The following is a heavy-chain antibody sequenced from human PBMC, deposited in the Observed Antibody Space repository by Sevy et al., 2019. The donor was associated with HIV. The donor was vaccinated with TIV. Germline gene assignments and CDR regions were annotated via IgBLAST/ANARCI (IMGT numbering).Heavy chain of an antibody. Sequence: SETLSLTCTVSGGSISSYYWSWIRQPPGKGLEWIGYIYYSGSTNYNPSLKSRVTISVDTSKNQFSLKLSSVTAADTAMYYCARDAYYYDSSGYDAFDIWGQGTMVTVSS. V-gene: IGHV4-59*01. CDR1: GGSISSYY. CDR2: IYYSGST. CDR3: ARDAYYYDSSGYDAFDI. J-gene: IGHJ3*02. D-gene: IGHD3-22*01.